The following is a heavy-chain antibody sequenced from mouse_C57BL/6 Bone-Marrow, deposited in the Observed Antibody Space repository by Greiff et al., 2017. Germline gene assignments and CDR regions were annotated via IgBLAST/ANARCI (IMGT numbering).Heavy chain of an antibody. CDR1: GFNIKDYY. J-gene: IGHJ4*01. CDR2: IDPEDGET. V-gene: IGHV14-2*01. Sequence: EVQLQQSGAELVKPGASVKLSCTASGFNIKDYYMHWVKQRTEQGLEWIGRIDPEDGETKYAPKFQGKATITADRSSNTAYLQLSNLTSEDTAVYYCARVWAIGNYDYYAMDYWGQGPSVTVSS. D-gene: IGHD2-1*01. CDR3: ARVWAIGNYDYYAMDY.